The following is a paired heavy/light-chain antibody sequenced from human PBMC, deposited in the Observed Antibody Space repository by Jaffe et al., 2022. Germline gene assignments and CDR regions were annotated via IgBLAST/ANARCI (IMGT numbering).Heavy chain of an antibody. CDR3: AKDMGYCSGGTCSDPYYMDV. D-gene: IGHD2-15*01. J-gene: IGHJ6*03. CDR2: ILYNGGNE. CDR1: GFTFSSYG. V-gene: IGHV3-30*02. Sequence: QVQLVESGGGVVQPGGSLRLSCAASGFTFSSYGMHWVRQAPGKGLEWVAFILYNGGNEYYADSVKGRITISRDNSKNTLHLQMNSLRTEDTAVYYCAKDMGYCSGGTCSDPYYMDVWGKGTTVTVSS.
Light chain of an antibody. J-gene: IGLJ2*01. V-gene: IGLV2-14*03. CDR3: SSYTSSSTWL. Sequence: QSALTQPASVSGSPGQSITISCTGTISDIGRYNYVSWYQQHPGKAPKLIIYDVSNRPSGVSSRFSGSKSGNTASLTISGLQAADEADYYCSSYTSSSTWLFGGGTKLTVL. CDR1: ISDIGRYNY. CDR2: DVS.